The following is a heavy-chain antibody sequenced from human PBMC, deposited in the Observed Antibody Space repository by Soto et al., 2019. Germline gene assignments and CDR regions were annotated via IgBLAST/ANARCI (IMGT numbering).Heavy chain of an antibody. V-gene: IGHV1-8*01. CDR1: GYTFTSSD. CDR3: ARHDCISTSCYYYYYYSMDV. D-gene: IGHD2-2*01. CDR2: MNPNSGNT. J-gene: IGHJ6*02. Sequence: GASVKVSCKASGYTFTSSDITWVRQATGQGLEWMGWMNPNSGNTGYAQKFQGRVTMTRNTSIRTAYMELSSLRSEDTAVYYCARHDCISTSCYYYYYYSMDVWGQGTTVTVSS.